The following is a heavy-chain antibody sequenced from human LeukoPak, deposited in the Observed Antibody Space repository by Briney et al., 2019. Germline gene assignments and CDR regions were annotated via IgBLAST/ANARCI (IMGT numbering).Heavy chain of an antibody. V-gene: IGHV4-39*07. J-gene: IGHJ4*02. CDR2: IYYSGST. Sequence: SETLSLTCTVSGGSISSSNYYWGWIRQPPGKGLEWIGSIYYSGSTYYNPSLKSRVTISVDTSKNQFSLKLSSVTAADTAVYYCARQRSGAPYDYWGQGTLVTVSS. CDR3: ARQRSGAPYDY. CDR1: GGSISSSNYY. D-gene: IGHD1-26*01.